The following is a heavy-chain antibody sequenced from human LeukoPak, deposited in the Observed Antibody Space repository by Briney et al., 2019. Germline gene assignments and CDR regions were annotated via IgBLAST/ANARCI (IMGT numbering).Heavy chain of an antibody. CDR2: ISSSSSYI. J-gene: IGHJ4*02. D-gene: IGHD5-12*01. Sequence: GGSLRLSCAASGFTFSSYSMNWVRQAPGKGLEWVSSISSSSSYIYYADSVKGRFTISRDNAKNSLYLQMNSLRAEDTAVYYCARAKSPLNIVATISDYWGQGTLVTVSS. V-gene: IGHV3-21*01. CDR1: GFTFSSYS. CDR3: ARAKSPLNIVATISDY.